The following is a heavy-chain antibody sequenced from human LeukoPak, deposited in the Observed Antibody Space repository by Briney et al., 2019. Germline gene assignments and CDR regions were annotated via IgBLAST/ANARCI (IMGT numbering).Heavy chain of an antibody. J-gene: IGHJ2*01. CDR3: ARHPGKVTNDWYFDL. CDR1: GYTFSGYY. Sequence: ASVKVSCKASGYTFSGYYMHWVRQAPGQGLEWMGWINPNTGGTNYAQKFQGRVTMTRDTSITTAYMELSRLSSDDTAVYYCARHPGKVTNDWYFDLWGRGTLVTVSS. V-gene: IGHV1-2*02. CDR2: INPNTGGT. D-gene: IGHD4-23*01.